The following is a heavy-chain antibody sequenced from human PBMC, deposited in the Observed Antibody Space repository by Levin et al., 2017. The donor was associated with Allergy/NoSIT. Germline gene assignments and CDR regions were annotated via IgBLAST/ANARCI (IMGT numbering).Heavy chain of an antibody. J-gene: IGHJ6*03. CDR2: IKSKTDGGTT. CDR3: TTTPHGDSGYVGWDYYYYMDV. D-gene: IGHD5-12*01. Sequence: GGSLRLSCAASGFTFSNAWMSWVRQAPGKGLEWVGRIKSKTDGGTTDYAAPVKGRFTISRDDSKNTLYLQMNSLKTEDTAVYYCTTTPHGDSGYVGWDYYYYMDVWGKGTTVTVSS. V-gene: IGHV3-15*01. CDR1: GFTFSNAW.